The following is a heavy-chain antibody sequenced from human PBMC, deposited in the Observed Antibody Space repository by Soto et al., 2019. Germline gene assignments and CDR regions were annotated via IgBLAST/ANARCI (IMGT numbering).Heavy chain of an antibody. V-gene: IGHV1-8*01. D-gene: IGHD2-15*01. Sequence: QVQLVQSGAEVKKPGASVKVSCKASGYTFTSYDINWVRQATGQGLEWMGWMNPNSGNTGYAQKFQGRVTMTRNTSISTAYIELSSLRSEDTAVYYCARGRPLRGIYWFEPWGQGTLVTVSS. CDR3: ARGRPLRGIYWFEP. CDR2: MNPNSGNT. J-gene: IGHJ5*02. CDR1: GYTFTSYD.